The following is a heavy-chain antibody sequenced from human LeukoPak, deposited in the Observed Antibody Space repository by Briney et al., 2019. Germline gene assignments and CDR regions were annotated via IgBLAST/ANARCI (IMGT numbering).Heavy chain of an antibody. Sequence: PGGSLRLSCAASGFTVSSNYMSWVRQARGKGLEWGSYISSSSSTIYYADSVKGRFTISRDNAKNSLYLQMNSLRAEDTAVYYCARGEDYYGSGSLIDYWGQGTLVTVSS. CDR1: GFTVSSNY. CDR2: ISSSSSTI. V-gene: IGHV3-48*04. J-gene: IGHJ4*02. D-gene: IGHD3-10*01. CDR3: ARGEDYYGSGSLIDY.